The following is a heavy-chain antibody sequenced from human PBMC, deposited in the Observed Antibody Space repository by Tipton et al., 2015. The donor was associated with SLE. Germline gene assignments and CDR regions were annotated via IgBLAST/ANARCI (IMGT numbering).Heavy chain of an antibody. V-gene: IGHV3-66*02. J-gene: IGHJ4*02. CDR2: IYSGGST. D-gene: IGHD1-14*01. Sequence: SLRLSCAASGFTSGFTVSSNYMSWVRQAPGKGLEWVSVIYSGGSTYYADSVKGRFTISRDNPKNTLYLQMNSLRAEDTAVYYGARSAFSTGPPVDYWGLGTRVTVSA. CDR3: ARSAFSTGPPVDY. CDR1: GFTVSSNY.